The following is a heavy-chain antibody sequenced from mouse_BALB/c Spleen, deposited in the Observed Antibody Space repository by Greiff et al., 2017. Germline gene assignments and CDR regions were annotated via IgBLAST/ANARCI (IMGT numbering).Heavy chain of an antibody. CDR3: AREGNDFDY. CDR1: GFTFSDYY. Sequence: EVQLVESGGGLVKPGGSLKLSCAASGFTFSDYYMYWVRQTPEKRLEWVATISDGGSYTYYPDSVKGRFTISRDNAKNNLYLQMSSLKSEDTAMYYCAREGNDFDYWGQGTTLTVSS. J-gene: IGHJ2*01. V-gene: IGHV5-4*02. CDR2: ISDGGSYT.